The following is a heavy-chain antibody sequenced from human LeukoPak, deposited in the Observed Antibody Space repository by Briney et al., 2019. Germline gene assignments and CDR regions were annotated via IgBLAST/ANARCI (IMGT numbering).Heavy chain of an antibody. J-gene: IGHJ4*02. V-gene: IGHV3-23*01. CDR2: ISSSGDIT. CDR1: GFTFSSYE. Sequence: GGSLRLSCAASGFTFSSYEMNWVRQAPGKGLEWVSGISSSGDITYYADSVQGRFTISRDTSKNTLYLQMNSLRTEDTAIYYCAKDRSTTNNFYFFDYWGQGTLATVSS. D-gene: IGHD1-1*01. CDR3: AKDRSTTNNFYFFDY.